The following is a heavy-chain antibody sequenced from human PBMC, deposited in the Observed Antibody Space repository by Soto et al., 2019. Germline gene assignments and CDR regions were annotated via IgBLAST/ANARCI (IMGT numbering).Heavy chain of an antibody. CDR2: IRSKAYGGTT. D-gene: IGHD3-10*01. J-gene: IGHJ6*02. CDR3: TREVPQGYYYGMDV. V-gene: IGHV3-49*03. CDR1: GSTFGDYA. Sequence: GGSLRLSCTASGSTFGDYAMSWFRQAPGKGLEWVGFIRSKAYGGTTEYAASVKGRFTISRDDSKSIAYLQMNSLKTEDTAVYYCTREVPQGYYYGMDVWGQGTTVTSP.